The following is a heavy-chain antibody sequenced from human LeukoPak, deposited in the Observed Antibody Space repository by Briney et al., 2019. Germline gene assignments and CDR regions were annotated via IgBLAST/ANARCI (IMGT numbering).Heavy chain of an antibody. V-gene: IGHV3-30*19. CDR1: GFTFSSYG. J-gene: IGHJ4*02. CDR2: ISYDGSDK. Sequence: GGSLRLSCAASGFTFSSYGMHWVRQAPGKGLEWVAAISYDGSDKYYADSVKGRFTISRDNSKNTLYLQMNNLRVEDTAVYYCKEVDYWGQGTLVTVSS. CDR3: KEVDY.